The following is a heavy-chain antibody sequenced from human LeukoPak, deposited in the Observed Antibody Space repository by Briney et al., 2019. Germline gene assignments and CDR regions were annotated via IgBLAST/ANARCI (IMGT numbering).Heavy chain of an antibody. CDR2: IWYDGSNK. CDR3: AKGSSSWYGIDY. D-gene: IGHD6-13*01. J-gene: IGHJ4*02. Sequence: PGGSLRLSCAASGFTFSSYGMHWVRQAPGKGLEWVAVIWYDGSNKYYADSVKGRFTISRDTSKNTLYLQMNSLRAEDTAIYFCAKGSSSWYGIDYWGQGTLVTVSS. CDR1: GFTFSSYG. V-gene: IGHV3-33*06.